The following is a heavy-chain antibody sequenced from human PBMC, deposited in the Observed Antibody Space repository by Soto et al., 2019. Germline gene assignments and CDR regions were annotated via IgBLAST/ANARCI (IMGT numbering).Heavy chain of an antibody. CDR1: GGTFSSYT. D-gene: IGHD3-16*01. J-gene: IGHJ6*03. V-gene: IGHV1-69*02. CDR3: ASGRHLGEFFYYMDV. Sequence: QVQLVQSGAEVKKPGSSVKVSCKASGGTFSSYTISWVRQAPGQGLEWMGRIIPILGIANYAQKFQGRVTITADKSTSTAYMELSSLRSEDTAVYSCASGRHLGEFFYYMDVWGKGTTVTVSS. CDR2: IIPILGIA.